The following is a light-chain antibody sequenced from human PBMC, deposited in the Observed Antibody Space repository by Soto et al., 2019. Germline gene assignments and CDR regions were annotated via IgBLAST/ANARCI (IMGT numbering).Light chain of an antibody. CDR3: QQYITSPPRLT. V-gene: IGKV3-20*01. CDR2: DVS. Sequence: ELVLTQSPGTLSLSPGERATLSCRASQSVSSIYLAWYQQKPGQAPRLLVYDVSTRATGIPDRFSGSGSGTDFTLTIIRLEPEDFAVYYCQQYITSPPRLTFGGGTKVEIK. J-gene: IGKJ4*01. CDR1: QSVSSIY.